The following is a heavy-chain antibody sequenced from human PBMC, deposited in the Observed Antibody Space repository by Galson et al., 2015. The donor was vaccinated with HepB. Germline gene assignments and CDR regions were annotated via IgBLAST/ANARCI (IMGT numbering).Heavy chain of an antibody. CDR2: INPSDDST. CDR3: GRRAERDSSSSPLFDS. D-gene: IGHD6-13*01. J-gene: IGHJ4*02. V-gene: IGHV1-46*03. CDR1: GYIFSDHY. Sequence: SVKVSCKASGYIFSDHYMNRVRQAPGQGLEWMGIINPSDDSTTYAQRFQDRVTMTSDTSTLTVYTEMSRLRTEDTAVYYCGRRAERDSSSSPLFDSWVQGTRIIVST.